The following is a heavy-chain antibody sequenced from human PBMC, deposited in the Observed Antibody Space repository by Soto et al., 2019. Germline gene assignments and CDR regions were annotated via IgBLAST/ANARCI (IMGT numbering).Heavy chain of an antibody. CDR3: ARGIEGWYQGRSYYGMDV. CDR2: IYYSGST. D-gene: IGHD6-19*01. Sequence: QVQLQESGPGLVKPSETLSLTCTVSGGSVSSGSYYWSWIRQPPGKGLEWIGYIYYSGSTNYNPSFKSGVTISVATSKNPFSLKLSSVTAADTAVYYCARGIEGWYQGRSYYGMDVWGQGTTVTVSS. CDR1: GGSVSSGSYY. V-gene: IGHV4-61*01. J-gene: IGHJ6*02.